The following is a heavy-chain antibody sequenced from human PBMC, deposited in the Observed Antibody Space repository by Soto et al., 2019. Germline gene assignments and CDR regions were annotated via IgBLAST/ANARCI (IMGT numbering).Heavy chain of an antibody. CDR3: ASLDYGDYV. D-gene: IGHD4-17*01. J-gene: IGHJ4*02. CDR2: ISAYNGNT. CDR1: GYTFSNYD. Sequence: ASVKVCCKASGYTFSNYDINWVRQATGQGPEWMGWISAYNGNTNYAQKLQGRVTMTTDTSTSTAYMELRSLRSDDTAVYYCASLDYGDYVWGQGTLVTVSS. V-gene: IGHV1-18*01.